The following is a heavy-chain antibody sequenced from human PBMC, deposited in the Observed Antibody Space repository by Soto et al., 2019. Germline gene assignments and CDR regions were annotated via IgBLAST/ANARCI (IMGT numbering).Heavy chain of an antibody. CDR3: AKQWNFDY. V-gene: IGHV5-51*01. J-gene: IGHJ4*02. CDR1: GYIFTPYW. Sequence: GESLKISCQASGYIFTPYWIAWVRQMPGKGLEWIGIINPTDSDTRYSPSFQGQVTISADKSISTTYPQWSSLKASDTAIYYCAKQWNFDYSGQGTLVLVSS. D-gene: IGHD5-12*01. CDR2: INPTDSDT.